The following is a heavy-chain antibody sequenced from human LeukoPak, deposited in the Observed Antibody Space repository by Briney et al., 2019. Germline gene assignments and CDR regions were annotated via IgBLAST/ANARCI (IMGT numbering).Heavy chain of an antibody. CDR3: ARVGFLEWLPDYYYYGMDV. CDR1: GVTPSSYS. CDR2: ISSSSSHI. J-gene: IGHJ6*02. V-gene: IGHV3-21*01. Sequence: GGSLRLSCAASGVTPSSYSMNWVRHAPGKGLEWVSSISSSSSHIYYADSVKGRFTISRDNAKNSLYLQMNSLRAEDTAVYYCARVGFLEWLPDYYYYGMDVWGQGTTVTVSS. D-gene: IGHD3-3*01.